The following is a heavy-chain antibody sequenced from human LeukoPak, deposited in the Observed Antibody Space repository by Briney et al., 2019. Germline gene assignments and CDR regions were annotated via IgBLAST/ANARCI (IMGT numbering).Heavy chain of an antibody. V-gene: IGHV1-18*01. CDR2: IKAYHGNT. CDR3: ARDGGDLDY. Sequence: ASLKVSCKASGYTFTTYGIRWVRQTPGHRLEWRGSIKAYHGNTNSAQKLQGRVTLTTDTSTSTAYTELKSLRSDDTAVYYGARDGGDLDYWGQGTLVTVSS. J-gene: IGHJ4*02. CDR1: GYTFTTYG. D-gene: IGHD2-21*02.